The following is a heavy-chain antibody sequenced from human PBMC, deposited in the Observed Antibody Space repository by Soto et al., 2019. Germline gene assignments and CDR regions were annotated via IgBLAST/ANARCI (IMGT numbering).Heavy chain of an antibody. CDR3: ADLLVADTEMDV. V-gene: IGHV1-69*02. CDR2: IIPILGIA. CDR1: GGTFSSYT. Sequence: QVQLVQSGAEVKRPGSSVKVSCKASGGTFSSYTISWVRQAPGQGLEWMGRIIPILGIANYAQKFQGRVTITADKSTSTAYMELSSLRSEDTAVYYCADLLVADTEMDVWGQGTTVTVSS. J-gene: IGHJ6*02. D-gene: IGHD2-15*01.